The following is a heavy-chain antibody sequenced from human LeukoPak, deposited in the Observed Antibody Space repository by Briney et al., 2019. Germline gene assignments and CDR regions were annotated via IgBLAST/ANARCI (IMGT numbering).Heavy chain of an antibody. Sequence: ASVKVSCKASGYTFIGFYMHWVRQAPGQGLEWMGWINPHSGDTNYAQKFQGRVTLTRDTSTNTAFMELSRLRSDDTAVYYCARDDSSSAADYWGQGTLVTVSS. CDR1: GYTFIGFY. D-gene: IGHD6-6*01. J-gene: IGHJ4*02. CDR2: INPHSGDT. V-gene: IGHV1-2*02. CDR3: ARDDSSSAADY.